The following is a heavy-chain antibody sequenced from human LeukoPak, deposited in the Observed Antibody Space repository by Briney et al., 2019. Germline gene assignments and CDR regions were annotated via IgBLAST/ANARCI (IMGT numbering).Heavy chain of an antibody. CDR2: MNPNSGNT. V-gene: IGHV1-8*01. J-gene: IGHJ3*02. Sequence: ASVKVSCNVSGYTFTSYDINWVRQATGQGLEWMGWMNPNSGNTGYAQKFQGRVTMTRNTSISTAYMELSSLRSEDTAVYYCARQALDSGYDLDAFDIWGQGTMVTVSS. CDR3: ARQALDSGYDLDAFDI. CDR1: GYTFTSYD. D-gene: IGHD5-12*01.